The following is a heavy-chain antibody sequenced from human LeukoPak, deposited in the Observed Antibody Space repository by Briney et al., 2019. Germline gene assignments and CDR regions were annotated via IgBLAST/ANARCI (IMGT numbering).Heavy chain of an antibody. D-gene: IGHD3-22*01. Sequence: SETLSLTCTVSGGSISSSSYYWGWIRQPPGKGLEWIGSIYYSGSTYYNPSLKSRVTISVDTSKNQFSLKLSSVTAADTAVYYCARLHLNYYDSSAGYWGQGTLVTVSS. J-gene: IGHJ4*02. CDR3: ARLHLNYYDSSAGY. CDR1: GGSISSSSYY. CDR2: IYYSGST. V-gene: IGHV4-39*01.